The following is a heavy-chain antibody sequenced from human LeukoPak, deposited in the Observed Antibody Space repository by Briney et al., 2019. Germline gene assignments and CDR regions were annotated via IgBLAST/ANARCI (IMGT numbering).Heavy chain of an antibody. CDR2: KNPNSGNS. CDR3: AREGLDY. CDR1: GYTFTSYY. Sequence: ASVKVSCKASGYTFTSYYMHWVRQATGQGLEWMGCKNPNSGNSAYAQKFQGRVTITTDASITTAYMELSGLRSEDTALYYCAREGLDYWGQGTLVTVSS. V-gene: IGHV1-8*03. J-gene: IGHJ4*02.